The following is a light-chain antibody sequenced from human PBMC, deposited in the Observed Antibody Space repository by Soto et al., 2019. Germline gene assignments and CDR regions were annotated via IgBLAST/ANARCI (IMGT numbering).Light chain of an antibody. CDR2: DVT. CDR3: CSYAGSFTWV. CDR1: SSDLGGYNY. J-gene: IGLJ3*02. V-gene: IGLV2-11*01. Sequence: QSALTQSRSVSGSPGQSVTISCSGTSSDLGGYNYVSWYQHHPGKAPKLMIYDVTLRPSGVPDRFSGSKSGNTASLTISGLQAEDEADYYCCSYAGSFTWVFGGGTKVTVL.